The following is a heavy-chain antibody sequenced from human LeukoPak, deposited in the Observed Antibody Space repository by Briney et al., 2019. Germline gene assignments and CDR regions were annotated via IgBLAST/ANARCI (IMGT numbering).Heavy chain of an antibody. J-gene: IGHJ4*02. CDR2: ISGSGGST. CDR1: GFTLSSYA. Sequence: GGSLRLSCAASGFTLSSYAMSWVRQAPGKGLEWVSAISGSGGSTCYADSVKGRFTISRDNSKNTLYLQMNSLRAEDTAVYYCAKKEAYYYGSGSDYFDYWGQGTLVTVSS. V-gene: IGHV3-23*01. D-gene: IGHD3-10*01. CDR3: AKKEAYYYGSGSDYFDY.